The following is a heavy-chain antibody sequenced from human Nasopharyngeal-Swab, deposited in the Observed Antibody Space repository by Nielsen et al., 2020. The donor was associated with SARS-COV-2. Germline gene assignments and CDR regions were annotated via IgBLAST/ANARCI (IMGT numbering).Heavy chain of an antibody. CDR2: IWYDGSNK. V-gene: IGHV3-33*08. J-gene: IGHJ4*02. CDR1: GFTFSDYG. Sequence: GESLKISCAASGFTFSDYGMHWVRPAPGKGLEWVAVIWYDGSNKYYADSVKGRFTISRDNSKNTLYLQMNSLRAKDTAVYYCARGRYCSGASCATEYWGQGTLVTVSS. D-gene: IGHD2-15*01. CDR3: ARGRYCSGASCATEY.